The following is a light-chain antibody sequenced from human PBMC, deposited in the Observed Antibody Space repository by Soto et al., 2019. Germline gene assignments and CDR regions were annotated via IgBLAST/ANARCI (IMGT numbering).Light chain of an antibody. Sequence: QSALTQPPSASGSPGQSVSISCTGTSSDIGAYNFVSWYQQHPGKAPRLMLYGVSKRPSGVPDRCSGSKSGNTASLTVSGLQAEDEADYYCSSYAGSNNYVVFGGGTKLTVL. CDR2: GVS. V-gene: IGLV2-8*01. CDR3: SSYAGSNNYVV. J-gene: IGLJ2*01. CDR1: SSDIGAYNF.